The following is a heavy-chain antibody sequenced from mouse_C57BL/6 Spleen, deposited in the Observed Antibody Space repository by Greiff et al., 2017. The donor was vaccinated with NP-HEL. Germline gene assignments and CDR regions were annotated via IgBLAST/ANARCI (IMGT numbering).Heavy chain of an antibody. Sequence: EVQLVESGGGLVKPGGSLKLSCAASGFTFSDYGMHWVRQAPEKGLEWVAYISSGSSTIYYADTVKGRFTISRDNAKNTLFLQRTSLRSEDTAMYYCASHYGPWFGYWGQGTLVTVSA. D-gene: IGHD1-1*02. J-gene: IGHJ3*01. V-gene: IGHV5-17*01. CDR2: ISSGSSTI. CDR1: GFTFSDYG. CDR3: ASHYGPWFGY.